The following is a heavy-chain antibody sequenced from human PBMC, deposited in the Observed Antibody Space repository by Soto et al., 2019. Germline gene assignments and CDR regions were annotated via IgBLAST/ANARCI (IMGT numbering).Heavy chain of an antibody. CDR1: GGSTNTYY. D-gene: IGHD2-15*01. CDR3: AREIRYCSGGSCYRADYYYMDV. Sequence: PSETLSLTCIVSGGSTNTYYWSWIRQPPGRGLEWIGYIYYDGSTKYNPSLKSRVTISLNTSKKQFSLQLTSVTAADTAAYYCAREIRYCSGGSCYRADYYYMDVWGKGTTVTVSS. J-gene: IGHJ6*03. CDR2: IYYDGST. V-gene: IGHV4-59*01.